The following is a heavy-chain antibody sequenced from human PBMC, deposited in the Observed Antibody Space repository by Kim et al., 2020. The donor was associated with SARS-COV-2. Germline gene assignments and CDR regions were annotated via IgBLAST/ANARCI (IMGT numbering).Heavy chain of an antibody. J-gene: IGHJ6*02. Sequence: SVKGRFTISRDNAKNSLYLQMNSLGAEDTAVYYCARDATEIAARPGGMDVWGQGTTVTVSS. D-gene: IGHD6-6*01. V-gene: IGHV3-21*01. CDR3: ARDATEIAARPGGMDV.